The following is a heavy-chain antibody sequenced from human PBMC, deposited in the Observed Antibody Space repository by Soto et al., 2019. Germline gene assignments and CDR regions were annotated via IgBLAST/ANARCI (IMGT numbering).Heavy chain of an antibody. V-gene: IGHV4-34*01. Sequence: SETLSLTCAVYGGSFSGYYWSWIRQPPGKGLEWIGEINHSGSTNYNPSLKSRVTISVDTSKNQFSLKLSSVTAADTAVYYCARALEDIVVVPAAMRQYYFDYWGQGTLVTVSS. CDR1: GGSFSGYY. J-gene: IGHJ4*02. CDR3: ARALEDIVVVPAAMRQYYFDY. D-gene: IGHD2-2*01. CDR2: INHSGST.